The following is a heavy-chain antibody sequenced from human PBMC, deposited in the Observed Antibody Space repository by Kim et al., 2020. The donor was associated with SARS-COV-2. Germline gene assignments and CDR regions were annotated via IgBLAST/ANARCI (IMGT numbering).Heavy chain of an antibody. Sequence: TIYADSGKGRFTISRDNDRNMVYLQMNSLRAEDTAVYYCTRDSWSLDHWGQGTRVTVSS. CDR2: T. D-gene: IGHD3-3*01. V-gene: IGHV3-74*01. CDR3: TRDSWSLDH. J-gene: IGHJ4*02.